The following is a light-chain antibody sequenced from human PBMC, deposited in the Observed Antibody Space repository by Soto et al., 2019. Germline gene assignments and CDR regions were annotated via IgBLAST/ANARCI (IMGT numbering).Light chain of an antibody. CDR1: HSVSSS. Sequence: EIVLTQSPATLSLSPGLRATLSCRASHSVSSSLAWYQQKPGQAPRLLIYDASNRATGIPARFSGSGSGTDFTLTISSLEPEDFAVYYCQQRSNWPPFGQGTRLEIK. CDR3: QQRSNWPP. J-gene: IGKJ5*01. CDR2: DAS. V-gene: IGKV3-11*01.